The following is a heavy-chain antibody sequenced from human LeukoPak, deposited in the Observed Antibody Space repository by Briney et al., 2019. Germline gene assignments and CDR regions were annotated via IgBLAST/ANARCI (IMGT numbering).Heavy chain of an antibody. Sequence: GGSLRLSCAASGFTFSSYSMNWVRQAPGKGLEWVSYISSSSSTIYYADSVKGRFTISRDNAKNSLYLQMNSLRAEDTAVYYCARGENWNDDTPPTDYWGQGTLVTVSS. J-gene: IGHJ4*02. CDR1: GFTFSSYS. V-gene: IGHV3-48*04. D-gene: IGHD1-1*01. CDR2: ISSSSSTI. CDR3: ARGENWNDDTPPTDY.